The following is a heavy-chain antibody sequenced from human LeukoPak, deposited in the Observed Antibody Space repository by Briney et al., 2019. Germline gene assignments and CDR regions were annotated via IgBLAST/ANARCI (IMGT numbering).Heavy chain of an antibody. V-gene: IGHV3-23*01. Sequence: GSLRLSCAASGFTFSSYTMSWVRQAPGQGLEWVSAFRGSGDSGSGNPGSTFYADSVKGRFTISRDNSKNTLYLQMSSLRAEDTAVYYCAKRIGNSYGHFDYWGQGALVTVSS. CDR1: GFTFSSYT. D-gene: IGHD5-18*01. CDR3: AKRIGNSYGHFDY. J-gene: IGHJ4*02. CDR2: FRGSGDSGSGNPGST.